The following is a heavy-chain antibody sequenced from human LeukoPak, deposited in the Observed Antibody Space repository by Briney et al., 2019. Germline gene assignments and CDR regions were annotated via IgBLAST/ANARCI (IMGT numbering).Heavy chain of an antibody. D-gene: IGHD3-10*02. CDR3: VKEGLTYIRGGNGMDV. J-gene: IGHJ6*02. Sequence: GGSLRLSCTTSGFSFSSYDMTWVRQAPGEGLEWVSSISPGHAPFYADSVMGQFSISRDNSRNTLYLQMSSLRVEDTAVYYCVKEGLTYIRGGNGMDVWGQGTTVTVSS. CDR1: GFSFSSYD. CDR2: ISPGHAP. V-gene: IGHV3-23*01.